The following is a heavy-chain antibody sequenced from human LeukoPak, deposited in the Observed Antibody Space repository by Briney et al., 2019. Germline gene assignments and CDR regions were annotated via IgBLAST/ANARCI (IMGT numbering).Heavy chain of an antibody. D-gene: IGHD2-21*01. J-gene: IGHJ2*01. V-gene: IGHV3-48*03. CDR1: GFTFSNYE. Sequence: GGSLRLSCVASGFTFSNYEMNWVRQAPGKGLEWVASITSTGSTIYYGDSVKGRFTISRDNAKTSLYLQMNSLRAEDTAVYFCARDSYPGIPYCYFDLWGRGTLVTVSS. CDR3: ARDSYPGIPYCYFDL. CDR2: ITSTGSTI.